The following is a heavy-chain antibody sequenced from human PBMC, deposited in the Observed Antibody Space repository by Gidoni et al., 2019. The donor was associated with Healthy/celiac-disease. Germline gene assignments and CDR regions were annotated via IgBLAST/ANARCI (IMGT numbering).Heavy chain of an antibody. J-gene: IGHJ2*01. CDR3: ARGPSGYSSSWDWYFDL. CDR1: GGSFSGYY. V-gene: IGHV4-34*01. CDR2: INHSGST. Sequence: QVQLQQWGAGLLKPSETLSLTCAVYGGSFSGYYWSWIRPPPGKGLEWIGEINHSGSTNYNPSLKSRVTISVDTSKNQFSLKLSSVTAADTAVYYCARGPSGYSSSWDWYFDLWGRGTLVTVSS. D-gene: IGHD6-13*01.